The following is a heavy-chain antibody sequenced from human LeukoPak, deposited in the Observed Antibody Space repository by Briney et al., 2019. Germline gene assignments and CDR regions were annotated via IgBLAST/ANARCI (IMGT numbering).Heavy chain of an antibody. V-gene: IGHV3-33*01. J-gene: IGHJ3*02. CDR3: ARDHYYDRAFDI. Sequence: GRSLGLSCAASGFTFSSYGMHWVRQAPGKGLEWVAVIWYDGSNKYYADSVKGRFTISRDNSKNTLYLQMNSLRAEDTAVYYCARDHYYDRAFDIWGQGTMVTVSS. CDR1: GFTFSSYG. D-gene: IGHD3-22*01. CDR2: IWYDGSNK.